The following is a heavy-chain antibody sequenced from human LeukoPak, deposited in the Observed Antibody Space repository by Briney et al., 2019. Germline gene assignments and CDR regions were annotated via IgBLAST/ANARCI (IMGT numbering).Heavy chain of an antibody. Sequence: SETLSLTCTVSGGSISSSSYYWGWIRQPPGKGLEWIGSIYYSGSTYYNPSLKSRVTISVDTSKNQFSLKLSSVTAADTAVYYCARRGDYTWGYYYYYMDVWGKGTTVTVPS. J-gene: IGHJ6*03. D-gene: IGHD7-27*01. CDR2: IYYSGST. CDR3: ARRGDYTWGYYYYYMDV. CDR1: GGSISSSSYY. V-gene: IGHV4-39*01.